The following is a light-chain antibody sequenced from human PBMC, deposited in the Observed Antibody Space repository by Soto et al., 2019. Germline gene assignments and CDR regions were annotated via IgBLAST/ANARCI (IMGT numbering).Light chain of an antibody. CDR1: QSIRSNY. CDR2: GAS. J-gene: IGKJ2*01. Sequence: EIVLTQSPGTLSLSPGERATLSCRASQSIRSNYVAWYQQKPGQAPRLLVYGASTRATGIPERFSATGSGTDFTLTISRLEPDDFSVYYCQQYGSAPLFTFGQGTKLDI. V-gene: IGKV3-20*01. CDR3: QQYGSAPLFT.